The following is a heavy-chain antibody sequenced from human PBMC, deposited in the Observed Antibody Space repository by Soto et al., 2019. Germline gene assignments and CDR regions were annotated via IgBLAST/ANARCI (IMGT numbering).Heavy chain of an antibody. D-gene: IGHD2-2*02. V-gene: IGHV1-18*01. CDR1: GYTFTSYG. CDR2: ISAYNGNT. CDR3: ARDFWHCSSTSCYTNWFDP. Sequence: GASVKVSCKASGYTFTSYGTSWVRQAPGQGLEWMGWISAYNGNTNYAQKLQGRVTMTTDTSTSTAYMELRSLRSDDTAVYYCARDFWHCSSTSCYTNWFDPWGQGTLVTVSS. J-gene: IGHJ5*02.